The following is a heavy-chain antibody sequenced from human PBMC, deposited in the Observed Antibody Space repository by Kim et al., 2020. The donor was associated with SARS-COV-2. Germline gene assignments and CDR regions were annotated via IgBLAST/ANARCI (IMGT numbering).Heavy chain of an antibody. V-gene: IGHV3-72*01. CDR2: VRNNVKGYST. D-gene: IGHD3-22*01. CDR1: GFTFSDHY. J-gene: IGHJ4*02. Sequence: GGSLRLSCAASGFTFSDHYMDWVRQVPGKGLEWVGRVRNNVKGYSTEYAASAKGRFTISRDDSKNSLYLQMNSLKTEDTAVYYCVRGSQYESSGYGARRYYLDYWGQGTLVTVSS. CDR3: VRGSQYESSGYGARRYYLDY.